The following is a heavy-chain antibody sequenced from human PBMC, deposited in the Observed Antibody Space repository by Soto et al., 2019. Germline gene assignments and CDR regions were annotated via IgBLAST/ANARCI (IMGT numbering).Heavy chain of an antibody. Sequence: SETLSLTCTVSGGSISSGNYYWSWIRQHPGKGLEWIGYIYYSGSTYYNPSLKSRVTISVDTSKNQFSLKLSSVTAADTAVYYCARTTYDILFFDYWGQGTLVTVSS. J-gene: IGHJ4*02. D-gene: IGHD3-9*01. CDR1: GGSISSGNYY. CDR3: ARTTYDILFFDY. CDR2: IYYSGST. V-gene: IGHV4-31*03.